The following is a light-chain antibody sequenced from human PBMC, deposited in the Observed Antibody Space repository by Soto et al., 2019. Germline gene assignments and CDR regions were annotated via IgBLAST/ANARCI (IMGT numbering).Light chain of an antibody. V-gene: IGKV3-15*01. Sequence: EIVMTQSPATLSASPGERATLSCRASQSVSSNLAWYQQNPGRAPRLLVYDASTRATGIPARFSGSGAGTELTLTISSLQSEDFAVYYCQQYNDWPRTFGQGTKVEIK. J-gene: IGKJ1*01. CDR1: QSVSSN. CDR3: QQYNDWPRT. CDR2: DAS.